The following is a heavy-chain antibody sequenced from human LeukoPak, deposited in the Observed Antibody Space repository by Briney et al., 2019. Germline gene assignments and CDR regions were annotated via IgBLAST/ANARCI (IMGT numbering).Heavy chain of an antibody. CDR2: MSYDGSNK. Sequence: PGGALRLSCAASGFTFSSYGMHWVRQAPGTGLEWVAVMSYDGSNKYYADSVRDRFTISRDNSKNTLYLQMNSLRAEDTAVYYCARQDGYNSGEFDYWGQGTLVTVSS. CDR3: ARQDGYNSGEFDY. V-gene: IGHV3-30*03. J-gene: IGHJ4*02. D-gene: IGHD5-24*01. CDR1: GFTFSSYG.